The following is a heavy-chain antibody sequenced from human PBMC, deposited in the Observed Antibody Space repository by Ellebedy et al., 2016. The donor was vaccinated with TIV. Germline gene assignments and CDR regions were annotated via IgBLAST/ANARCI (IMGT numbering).Heavy chain of an antibody. Sequence: SETLSLTCAVYGGSFSGYYWSWIRQPPGKGLEWIGEINHSGSTNYNPSLKSRVTISVDTSRNQFSLKLSSVTAADTAVYYCARHWGRWLQFGGAFDIWGQGTMVTVSS. CDR2: INHSGST. CDR1: GGSFSGYY. CDR3: ARHWGRWLQFGGAFDI. J-gene: IGHJ3*02. D-gene: IGHD5-24*01. V-gene: IGHV4-34*01.